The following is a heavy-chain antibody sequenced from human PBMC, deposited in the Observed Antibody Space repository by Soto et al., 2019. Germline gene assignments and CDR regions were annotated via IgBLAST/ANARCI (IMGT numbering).Heavy chain of an antibody. CDR2: IDSSGRST. CDR3: AKLGLPVPGSEY. V-gene: IGHV3-23*05. CDR1: GSTFSIYA. D-gene: IGHD2-2*01. Sequence: GGSLRLSCAASGSTFSIYAMTWVRQAPGKGLEWVSSIDSSGRSTYYADSVRGRFTISRDNSKNTLYLQMNSLRAEDTAVYYCAKLGLPVPGSEYWGQGTLVTVSS. J-gene: IGHJ4*02.